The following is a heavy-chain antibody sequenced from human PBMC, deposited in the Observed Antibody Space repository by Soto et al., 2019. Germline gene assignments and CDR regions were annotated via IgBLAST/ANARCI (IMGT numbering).Heavy chain of an antibody. Sequence: QVQLVQSGAEVKKPGSSVKVSCKASGGTFSSYAISWVRQAPGQGLEWMGGIIPIFGTANYAQKFQGRVTMTADESTSTAYMELSSLRSEDTAVYNCARGPYDYVWGSYRHPFDYWGQGTLVTVSS. CDR2: IIPIFGTA. J-gene: IGHJ4*02. CDR3: ARGPYDYVWGSYRHPFDY. D-gene: IGHD3-16*02. CDR1: GGTFSSYA. V-gene: IGHV1-69*01.